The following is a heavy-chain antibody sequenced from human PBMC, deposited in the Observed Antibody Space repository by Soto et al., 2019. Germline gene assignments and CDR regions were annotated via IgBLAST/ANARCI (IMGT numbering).Heavy chain of an antibody. Sequence: ASVKVSCKASGYTFTSYGISWVRQAPGQGLEWMGWISAYNGNTNYAQKLQGRVTMTTETSTSTAYMELRSLRSDDTAVYYCATLVVGEPGSVYDGMDVWGQGTTVTVSS. V-gene: IGHV1-18*01. CDR2: ISAYNGNT. J-gene: IGHJ6*02. CDR1: GYTFTSYG. D-gene: IGHD1-26*01. CDR3: ATLVVGEPGSVYDGMDV.